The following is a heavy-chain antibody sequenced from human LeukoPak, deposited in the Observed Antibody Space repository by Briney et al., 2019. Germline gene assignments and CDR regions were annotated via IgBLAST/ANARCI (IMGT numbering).Heavy chain of an antibody. Sequence: GGSLRLSCAASGFTVSSNYMSWVRQAPGKGLEWVSVIYSCGSTYYADSVKGRFTISRDNSKNTLYLQMNSLRAEDTATYYCAKESLLRRGPLLIYYFDFWGQGTLVTVSS. V-gene: IGHV3-66*01. D-gene: IGHD3-10*01. CDR3: AKESLLRRGPLLIYYFDF. CDR2: IYSCGST. CDR1: GFTVSSNY. J-gene: IGHJ4*02.